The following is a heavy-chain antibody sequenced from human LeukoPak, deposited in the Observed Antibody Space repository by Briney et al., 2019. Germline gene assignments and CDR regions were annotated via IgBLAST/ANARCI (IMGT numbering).Heavy chain of an antibody. CDR1: GFTVSSNY. CDR3: ARDPHDSSGYYFDY. CDR2: IYRGGST. J-gene: IGHJ4*02. V-gene: IGHV3-66*01. D-gene: IGHD3-22*01. Sequence: GGSLRLSRAVSGFTVSSNYMSWVRQAPGKGLEWVSVIYRGGSTYYADSVKGRFTISRDNSKNTLYLQMNSLRAEDTAVYYCARDPHDSSGYYFDYWGQGTLVTVSS.